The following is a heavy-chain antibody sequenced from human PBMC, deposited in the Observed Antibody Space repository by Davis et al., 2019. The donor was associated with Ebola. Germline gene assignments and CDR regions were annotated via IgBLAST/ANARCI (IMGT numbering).Heavy chain of an antibody. J-gene: IGHJ6*02. CDR1: GGSFSVYY. Sequence: SETLSLTCAVYGGSFSVYYWSWIRQPPGKGLEWIGEINHSGGTNYSPSLKSRVTVSVDTSKNHFSLKLSSVTAADTAVYYCARGERWGSGSPLRYYYYYYGMDVWGQGTTVTVSS. D-gene: IGHD3-10*01. V-gene: IGHV4-34*01. CDR3: ARGERWGSGSPLRYYYYYYGMDV. CDR2: INHSGGT.